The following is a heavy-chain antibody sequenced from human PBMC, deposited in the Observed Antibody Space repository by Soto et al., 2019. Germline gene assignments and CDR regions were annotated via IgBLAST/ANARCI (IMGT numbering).Heavy chain of an antibody. J-gene: IGHJ4*02. Sequence: QVQLVQSGAEVKKPGSSVRVSCKASGDTFTFYSINWVRQAPGLGLEWMGRINPILSMSNYAQRFQGRVTMTADKSTSAAYMELSSLRSEDTAMYFWASSYGSGYRAFDYWGQGAPVTVSS. CDR2: INPILSMS. V-gene: IGHV1-69*02. CDR3: ASSYGSGYRAFDY. CDR1: GDTFTFYS. D-gene: IGHD3-10*01.